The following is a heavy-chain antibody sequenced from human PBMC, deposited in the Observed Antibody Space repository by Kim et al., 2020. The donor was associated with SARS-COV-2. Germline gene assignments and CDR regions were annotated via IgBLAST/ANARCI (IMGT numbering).Heavy chain of an antibody. D-gene: IGHD2-21*02. CDR2: IRQDGGEK. V-gene: IGHV3-7*03. CDR3: VRACGGDCYGTEGINHYFAMGV. CDR1: GFTFNNYW. Sequence: GGSLRLSCAASGFTFNNYWMIWIRQPPGKGLEWVASIRQDGGEKYSADSVEGRFTISRDNARNSVYLQMSSLRAQDTAVYYCVRACGGDCYGTEGINHYFAMGVWGQGTTVAVSS. J-gene: IGHJ6*02.